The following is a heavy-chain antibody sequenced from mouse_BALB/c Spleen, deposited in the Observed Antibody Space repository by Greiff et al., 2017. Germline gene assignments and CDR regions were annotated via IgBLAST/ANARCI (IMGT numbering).Heavy chain of an antibody. Sequence: EVKLQESGPGLVKPSQSLSLTCSVTGYSITSGYYWNWIRQFPGNKLEWMGYISYDGSNNYNPSLKNRISITRDTSKNQFFLKLNSVTTEDTATYYCARVLWDGYFDYWGQGTTLTVSS. CDR3: ARVLWDGYFDY. V-gene: IGHV3-6*02. CDR2: ISYDGSN. CDR1: GYSITSGYY. J-gene: IGHJ2*01. D-gene: IGHD1-1*02.